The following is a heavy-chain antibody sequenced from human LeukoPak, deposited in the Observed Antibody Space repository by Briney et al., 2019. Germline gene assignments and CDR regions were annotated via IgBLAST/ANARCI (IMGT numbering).Heavy chain of an antibody. J-gene: IGHJ4*02. D-gene: IGHD2-15*01. CDR1: GGSISSYY. V-gene: IGHV4-4*07. CDR2: IHTSGST. CDR3: ARVICSGGSCRFDY. Sequence: SETLSLTCTVSGGSISSYYWNWIRQPAGKGLEWIGRIHTSGSTNYNPSLKSRVTMSVDTSKNKFSLKLSSVTAADTAVYYCARVICSGGSCRFDYWGQGTLVTVSS.